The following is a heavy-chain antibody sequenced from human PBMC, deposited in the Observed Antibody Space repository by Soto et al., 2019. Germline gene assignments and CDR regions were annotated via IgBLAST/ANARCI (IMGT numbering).Heavy chain of an antibody. V-gene: IGHV5-10-1*01. CDR3: ARRGFGGVIAPVDI. Sequence: GESLKISCKGSGYSFAGYWITWVRQKPGKGLEWMGRIDPSDSQTYYSPSFQGHVTISADKSISTAYLQWSSLKASDTAMYYCARRGFGGVIAPVDIWGQGTMVTVSS. J-gene: IGHJ3*02. D-gene: IGHD3-16*02. CDR1: GYSFAGYW. CDR2: IDPSDSQT.